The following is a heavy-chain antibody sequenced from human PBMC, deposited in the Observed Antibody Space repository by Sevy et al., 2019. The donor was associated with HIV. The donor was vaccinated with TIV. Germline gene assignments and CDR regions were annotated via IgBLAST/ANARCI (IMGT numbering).Heavy chain of an antibody. J-gene: IGHJ6*02. CDR2: IIPIFGTA. CDR3: ARGNSNYDYYYGMDV. D-gene: IGHD4-4*01. V-gene: IGHV1-69*13. Sequence: ASVKVSCKASGGTFSSYAISWVRQAPGQGLEWMGGIIPIFGTANYAQKFQCRVTITADESTSTAYMELSSLRSEDTAVYYCARGNSNYDYYYGMDVWGQGTTVTVSS. CDR1: GGTFSSYA.